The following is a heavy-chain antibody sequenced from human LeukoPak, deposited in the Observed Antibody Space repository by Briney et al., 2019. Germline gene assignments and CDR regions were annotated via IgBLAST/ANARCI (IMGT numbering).Heavy chain of an antibody. CDR2: ISANGGRT. Sequence: GGSLRLSCSASGFIISNYAMHWVRQAPGKGLEYVSAISANGGRTYYADSVKGRFTISRDNSKNTLYLQMSSLRAEDTAIYHCVKDLYRGDTSSWYYFDYWGQGTLVTVSS. V-gene: IGHV3-64D*06. D-gene: IGHD6-13*01. CDR3: VKDLYRGDTSSWYYFDY. J-gene: IGHJ4*02. CDR1: GFIISNYA.